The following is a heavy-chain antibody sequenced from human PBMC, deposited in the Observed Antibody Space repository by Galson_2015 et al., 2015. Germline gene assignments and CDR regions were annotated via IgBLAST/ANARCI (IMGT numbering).Heavy chain of an antibody. Sequence: SLRLSCAASGFTFSNAWMSWVRQAPGKGLEWVGRIKSKTDGGTTDYAAPVKGRFTISRDDSKNTLYLQMNSLKTEDTAVYYCTTDDSGYDLYRDGRVDYWGQGTLVTVSS. CDR1: GFTFSNAW. D-gene: IGHD5-12*01. CDR2: IKSKTDGGTT. J-gene: IGHJ4*02. CDR3: TTDDSGYDLYRDGRVDY. V-gene: IGHV3-15*01.